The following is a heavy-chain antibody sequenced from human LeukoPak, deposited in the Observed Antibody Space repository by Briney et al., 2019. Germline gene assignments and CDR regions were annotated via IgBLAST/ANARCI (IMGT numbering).Heavy chain of an antibody. J-gene: IGHJ4*02. V-gene: IGHV4-4*07. CDR2: IYTSGST. CDR1: GGSISSYY. Sequence: SETLSLTCTVSGGSISSYYWSWIRQPGGKGVEWIGRIYTSGSTNYNPSLKSRVTMSVDTSKNQFSLKLSSVTAADTAVYYCAREGISDIVVVPAAMGFDYWGQGTLVTVSS. D-gene: IGHD2-2*01. CDR3: AREGISDIVVVPAAMGFDY.